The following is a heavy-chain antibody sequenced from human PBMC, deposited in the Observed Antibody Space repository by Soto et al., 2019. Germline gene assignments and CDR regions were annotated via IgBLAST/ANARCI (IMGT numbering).Heavy chain of an antibody. J-gene: IGHJ4*02. V-gene: IGHV4-59*08. CDR1: GGSICSYY. CDR3: ARHSPYCGGDCLDY. D-gene: IGHD2-21*02. CDR2: IYYSGST. Sequence: SETLSLTCTVSGGSICSYYWSWIRQPPGKGLEWIGYIYYSGSTNYNPSLKSRVTISVDTSKNQFSLKLSSVTAADTAVYYCARHSPYCGGDCLDYWGQGTLVTVSS.